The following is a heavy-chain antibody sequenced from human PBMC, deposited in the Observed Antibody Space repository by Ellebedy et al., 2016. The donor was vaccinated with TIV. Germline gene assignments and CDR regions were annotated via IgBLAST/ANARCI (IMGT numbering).Heavy chain of an antibody. CDR3: ARDMVQGMVARYLWFDY. Sequence: ASVKVSCKAYGGTFSSYAISWVRQAPGQGLQWVGWISPYTGDTNYAQRFQGRVTMTADTSTSTAYMELRGLRSDDTAVYYCARDMVQGMVARYLWFDYWGQGTLVTVSS. CDR2: ISPYTGDT. V-gene: IGHV1-18*01. CDR1: GGTFSSYA. D-gene: IGHD5-12*01. J-gene: IGHJ4*02.